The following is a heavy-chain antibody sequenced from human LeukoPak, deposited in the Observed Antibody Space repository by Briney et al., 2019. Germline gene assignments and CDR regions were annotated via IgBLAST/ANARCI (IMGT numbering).Heavy chain of an antibody. CDR2: INPNSGGT. J-gene: IGHJ3*01. Sequence: GASVKVFCKASGYTFTVYYIHWVRQAPGQGLELMGWINPNSGGTTYAQIFQDRGTMTRYTSISTAYMELSRLTSDDTAVYYCARRLVDSNDGYDVWGQGTMVTVSS. V-gene: IGHV1-2*02. CDR3: ARRLVDSNDGYDV. CDR1: GYTFTVYY. D-gene: IGHD1-26*01.